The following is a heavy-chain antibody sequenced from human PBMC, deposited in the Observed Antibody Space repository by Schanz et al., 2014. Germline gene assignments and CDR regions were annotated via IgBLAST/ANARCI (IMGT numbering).Heavy chain of an antibody. CDR3: ARAGYDADNWFDP. V-gene: IGHV3-11*06. D-gene: IGHD2-2*01. J-gene: IGHJ5*02. Sequence: VHLLDSGGGLVQPGGSLRLSCAASGFVFGDYYMTWIRQAPGKGLEWLSYISDSGTYTNYADSVKGRFTISRDNAKNSLFLQMNSLRAEDTAVYYCARAGYDADNWFDPWGQGTLVTVSS. CDR1: GFVFGDYY. CDR2: ISDSGTYT.